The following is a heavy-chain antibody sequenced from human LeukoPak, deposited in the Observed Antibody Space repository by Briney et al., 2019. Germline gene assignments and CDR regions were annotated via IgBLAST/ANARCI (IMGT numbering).Heavy chain of an antibody. V-gene: IGHV1-18*01. Sequence: GASVKVSCKASGYTFTSYGISWVRQAPGQGLEWMGWISAYNGNTNYAQKLQGRVTMTTDTSTSTAYMDLRSLRSDDTAVYYCARAQSGSYLGNWFDPWGQGTLVTVSS. CDR3: ARAQSGSYLGNWFDP. D-gene: IGHD1-26*01. CDR2: ISAYNGNT. J-gene: IGHJ5*02. CDR1: GYTFTSYG.